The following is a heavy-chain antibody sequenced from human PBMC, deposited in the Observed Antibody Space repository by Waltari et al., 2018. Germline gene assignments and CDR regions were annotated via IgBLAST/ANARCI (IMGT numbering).Heavy chain of an antibody. CDR2: IYHSGCT. Sequence: QLQLQESGSGLVKPSQTLSLTCAVSGGSISSGGHSWSWIRPSPRKGLEWIGYIYHSGCTYYNPSLKSRVPISVDRSKNQFSLKLSSGTAADTAVYYCARGLRTTGDLNAFDIWGQGTMVTVSS. V-gene: IGHV4-30-2*06. CDR3: ARGLRTTGDLNAFDI. J-gene: IGHJ3*02. D-gene: IGHD4-17*01. CDR1: GGSISSGGHS.